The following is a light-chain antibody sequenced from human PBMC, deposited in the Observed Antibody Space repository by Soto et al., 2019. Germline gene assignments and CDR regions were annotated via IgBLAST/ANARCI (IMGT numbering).Light chain of an antibody. CDR1: SSDVGGYNY. CDR3: CSYAGSYMGV. J-gene: IGLJ1*01. Sequence: LSVSGSPGQSVTISCTGTSSDVGGYNYVSWYQQHPGKAPKLMIYDVSKRPSGVPDRFSGSKSGNTASLTISGLQAEDGADYYCCSYAGSYMGVFGTGTKVTVL. V-gene: IGLV2-11*01. CDR2: DVS.